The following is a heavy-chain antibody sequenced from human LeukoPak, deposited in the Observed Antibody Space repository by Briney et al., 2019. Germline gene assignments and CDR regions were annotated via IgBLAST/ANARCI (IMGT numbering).Heavy chain of an antibody. Sequence: LGGSLRLSCAASGFTFSSYDMTWVRQAPGKGLEWVSYISTSGSTEYYADSVKGRFTISRDNAKNSVYLQMNSLRAEDTAVYYCARDKRGYWGQGTLVTVSS. D-gene: IGHD5-24*01. J-gene: IGHJ4*02. CDR3: ARDKRGY. CDR1: GFTFSSYD. CDR2: ISTSGSTE. V-gene: IGHV3-48*03.